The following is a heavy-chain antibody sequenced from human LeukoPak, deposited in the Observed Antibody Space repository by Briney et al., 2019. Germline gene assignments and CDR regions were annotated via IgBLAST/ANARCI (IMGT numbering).Heavy chain of an antibody. Sequence: SETLSLTCTVSGGSISSSSYYWGWIRQPPGKGLEWIGSIYHSGSTYYNPSLKSRVTISVDTSKNQFPLKLSSVTAADTAVYYCARSGRVLTRYYFDYWGQGTLVTVSS. J-gene: IGHJ4*02. D-gene: IGHD1-26*01. CDR2: IYHSGST. CDR3: ARSGRVLTRYYFDY. V-gene: IGHV4-39*06. CDR1: GGSISSSSYY.